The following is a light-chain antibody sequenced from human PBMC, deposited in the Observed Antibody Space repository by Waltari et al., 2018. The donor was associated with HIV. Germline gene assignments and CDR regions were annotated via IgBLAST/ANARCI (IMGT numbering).Light chain of an antibody. CDR1: QVISTY. Sequence: DIQLTQSPSFLSASVGDRVTITCRASQVISTYLAWYQQRPGKAPNLLIYAASTLHSGVPSRFSGSGSGTEFTLTINSLQPEDFATYYCQVLDTYATFGPGTKVEIK. CDR3: QVLDTYAT. J-gene: IGKJ3*01. V-gene: IGKV1-9*01. CDR2: AAS.